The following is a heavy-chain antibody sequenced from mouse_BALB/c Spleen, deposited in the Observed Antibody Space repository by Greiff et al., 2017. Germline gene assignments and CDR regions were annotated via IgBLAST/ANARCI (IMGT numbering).Heavy chain of an antibody. CDR1: GFTFSSYT. Sequence: EVKVVESGGGLVKPGGSLKLSCAASGFTFSSYTMSWVRQTPEKRLEWVATISSGGSYTYYPDSVKGRFTISRDNAKNTLYLQMSSLKSEDTAMYYCTREGNDYESFDYWGQGTTLTVSS. D-gene: IGHD2-4*01. CDR3: TREGNDYESFDY. V-gene: IGHV5-6-4*01. J-gene: IGHJ2*01. CDR2: ISSGGSYT.